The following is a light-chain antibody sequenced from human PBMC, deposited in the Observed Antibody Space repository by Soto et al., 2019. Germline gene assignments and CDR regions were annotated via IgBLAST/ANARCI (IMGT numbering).Light chain of an antibody. CDR3: HQYTSPQST. J-gene: IGKJ1*01. Sequence: EIVLTQSPGTLSLSPGERATLSCRASQSVPGNYLAWFQQKPGQAPRLLSYGASSRAPAIPDRFSGSGSGTDFTLSSSRLEPEDFAVYYCHQYTSPQSTLGQGTRVETK. CDR2: GAS. V-gene: IGKV3-20*01. CDR1: QSVPGNY.